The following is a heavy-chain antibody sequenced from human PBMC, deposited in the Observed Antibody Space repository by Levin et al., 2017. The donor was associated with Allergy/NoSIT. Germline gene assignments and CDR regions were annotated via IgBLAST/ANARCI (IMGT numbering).Heavy chain of an antibody. D-gene: IGHD1-20*01. V-gene: IGHV3-66*01. CDR3: ARGPYNWGVAFDI. CDR1: GFTVSSYY. J-gene: IGHJ3*02. Sequence: GGSLRLSCAASGFTVSSYYMSWVRQAPGKGLEWVSVIYSGSTTFHADSVKGRFTISRDNSKNTLCLQMRSLRAEDTAVYYCARGPYNWGVAFDIWGQGTMVTVSS. CDR2: IYSGSTT.